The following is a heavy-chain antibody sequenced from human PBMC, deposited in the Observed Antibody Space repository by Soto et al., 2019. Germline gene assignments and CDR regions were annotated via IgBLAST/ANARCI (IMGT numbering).Heavy chain of an antibody. CDR2: IYATGTT. CDR1: GASISGFY. V-gene: IGHV4-4*07. J-gene: IGHJ4*02. Sequence: KPSETLSLTCTVSGASISGFYWSWIRKSAGKGLEWIGRIYATGTTDYNPSLKSRVMMSVDTSKKQFSLKLSSVTAADTAVYYCARVPLRYSSSHNFDSWGQGALVTVS. D-gene: IGHD6-19*01. CDR3: ARVPLRYSSSHNFDS.